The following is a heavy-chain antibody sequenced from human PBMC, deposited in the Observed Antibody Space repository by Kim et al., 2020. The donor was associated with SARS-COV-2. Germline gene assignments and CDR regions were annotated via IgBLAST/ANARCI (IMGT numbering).Heavy chain of an antibody. CDR2: IYYSGST. Sequence: SETLSLTCTVSGGSISSYYWSWIRQPPGKGLEWIGYIYYSGSTNYNPSLKSRVTISVDTSKNQFSLKLSSVTAADTAVYYCARVAVRYFDWFQRTDAFDICGRGTIVTVSS. D-gene: IGHD3-9*01. CDR3: ARVAVRYFDWFQRTDAFDI. J-gene: IGHJ3*02. V-gene: IGHV4-59*01. CDR1: GGSISSYY.